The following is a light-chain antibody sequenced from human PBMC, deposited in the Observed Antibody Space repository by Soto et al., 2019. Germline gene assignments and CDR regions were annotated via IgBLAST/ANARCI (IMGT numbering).Light chain of an antibody. V-gene: IGKV3-15*01. J-gene: IGKJ1*01. Sequence: EIVMTQSPATLSVSPGERVTLSCRASQNVSNDLAWYQQKPGQAPGLLIYGASTRATGIPARFSGSGSGTEFTLTINSLQSEDFAVYYCQQYNKWPRTFGQGTKVQIK. CDR3: QQYNKWPRT. CDR1: QNVSND. CDR2: GAS.